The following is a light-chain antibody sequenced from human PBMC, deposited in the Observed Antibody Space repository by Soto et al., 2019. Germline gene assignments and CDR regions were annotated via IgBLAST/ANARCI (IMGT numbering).Light chain of an antibody. V-gene: IGKV1-39*01. Sequence: DIQMTQSPSSLSASVGDRVTITCRASQSISSYLNWYQQKPGKAPKLLIYAASSLQSGVPSRFSGSGSGTDFTLTISSLQPEDFATYYCQQSYSTPHFDQGTKLEIK. CDR2: AAS. CDR1: QSISSY. CDR3: QQSYSTPH. J-gene: IGKJ2*01.